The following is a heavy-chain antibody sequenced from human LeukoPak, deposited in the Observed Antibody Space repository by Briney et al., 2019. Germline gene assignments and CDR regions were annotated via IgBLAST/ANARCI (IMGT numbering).Heavy chain of an antibody. CDR2: ISYDGGNK. D-gene: IGHD3-10*01. J-gene: IGHJ6*02. Sequence: PGGSLRLSCVASVFTFCIYAMRWVREAPGKGGEWGSVISYDGGNKNYADSVKGGFTISRDNSKNTLYLQMNSLRAEDTAVDYCARVRQGVRGVIYYYYYGMDVWGQGTTVTVSS. V-gene: IGHV3-30*04. CDR1: VFTFCIYA. CDR3: ARVRQGVRGVIYYYYYGMDV.